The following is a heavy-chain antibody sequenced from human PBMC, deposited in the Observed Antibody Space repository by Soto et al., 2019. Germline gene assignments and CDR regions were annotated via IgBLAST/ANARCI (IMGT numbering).Heavy chain of an antibody. Sequence: SVKVSCKASGGTFSSYAISWVRQAPGQGLEWMGGIIPIFGTANYAQKFQGRVTITADESTSTAYMELSSLRSEDTAVYYCARDPKGGDVKRYCDFWRGERDQAGYYGMDEWGQATTVTVSS. V-gene: IGHV1-69*13. D-gene: IGHD3-3*01. J-gene: IGHJ6*02. CDR3: ARDPKGGDVKRYCDFWRGERDQAGYYGMDE. CDR1: GGTFSSYA. CDR2: IIPIFGTA.